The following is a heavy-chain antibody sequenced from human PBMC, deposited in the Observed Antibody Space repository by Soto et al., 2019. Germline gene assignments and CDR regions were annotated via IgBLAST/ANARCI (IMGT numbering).Heavy chain of an antibody. CDR3: ARDLGGWPDH. Sequence: ASVKVSCKASGYTFTSYAIHWVRQASGQRLEWMGWINAGNGNTKYSQKFQDRVTITRDTSASTAYMELSSLRSEDTAVYYCARDLGGWPDHWGQGTLVTVSS. J-gene: IGHJ4*02. CDR1: GYTFTSYA. V-gene: IGHV1-3*01. D-gene: IGHD6-19*01. CDR2: INAGNGNT.